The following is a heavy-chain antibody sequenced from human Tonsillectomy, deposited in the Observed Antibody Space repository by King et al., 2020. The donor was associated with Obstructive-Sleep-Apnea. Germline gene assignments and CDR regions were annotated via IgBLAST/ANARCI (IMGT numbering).Heavy chain of an antibody. CDR2: ISYDGSKK. Sequence: VQLVESGGGVVQPGRSLRLSCAASGFTFSSYGMHWVRQAPGKGLEWVAVISYDGSKKYYADSVKGRFTISRENSKNTLYLQMNSLRADDTAVYYCAKTRYFDWPFDYWGQGTLVTVSS. J-gene: IGHJ4*02. CDR3: AKTRYFDWPFDY. D-gene: IGHD3-9*01. CDR1: GFTFSSYG. V-gene: IGHV3-30*18.